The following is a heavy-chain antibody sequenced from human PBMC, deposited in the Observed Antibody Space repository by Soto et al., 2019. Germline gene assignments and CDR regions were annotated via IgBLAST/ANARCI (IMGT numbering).Heavy chain of an antibody. D-gene: IGHD2-21*02. CDR3: ARGGHVVVVTAALDY. CDR1: GYTFTSYG. V-gene: IGHV1-18*01. CDR2: ISAYNGNT. Sequence: ASVKVSCKASGYTFTSYGISWVRQAPGQGLEWMGWISAYNGNTNYAQKLQGRVTMTRDTSTSTLYMELASLTSEDTAIYFCARGGHVVVVTAALDYWGQGTLVTVSS. J-gene: IGHJ4*02.